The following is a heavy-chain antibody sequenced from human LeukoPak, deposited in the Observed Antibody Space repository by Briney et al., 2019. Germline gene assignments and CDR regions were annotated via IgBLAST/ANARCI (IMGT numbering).Heavy chain of an antibody. J-gene: IGHJ4*02. CDR2: IWYDGSNK. D-gene: IGHD6-19*01. CDR3: ARDSSGWYSY. CDR1: GFTFSNYG. Sequence: GGSLRFSCAASGFTFSNYGMHWVRQAPGKGLEWVALIWYDGSNKYYADSVRGRFTISRDNSRNTLYLQMKSLRAEDTAVYYCARDSSGWYSYWGQGTLVTVSS. V-gene: IGHV3-33*01.